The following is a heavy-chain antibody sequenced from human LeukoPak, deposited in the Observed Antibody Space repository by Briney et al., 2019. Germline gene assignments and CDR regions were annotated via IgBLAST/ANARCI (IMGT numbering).Heavy chain of an antibody. J-gene: IGHJ6*03. Sequence: SETLSLTCTVSGGSISSYYWSWIRQPAGKGLEWIGRIYTSGSTNYNPSLKSRVTMSVDTSKNQFSLKLSSVTAADTAVYYCARAGGRYFDWLTHNYYYYYMDVWGKGTTVTISS. D-gene: IGHD3-9*01. V-gene: IGHV4-4*07. CDR1: GGSISSYY. CDR3: ARAGGRYFDWLTHNYYYYYMDV. CDR2: IYTSGST.